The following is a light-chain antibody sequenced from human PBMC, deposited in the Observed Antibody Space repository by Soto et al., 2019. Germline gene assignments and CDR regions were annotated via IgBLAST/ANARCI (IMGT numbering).Light chain of an antibody. CDR2: SAS. V-gene: IGKV1-16*01. J-gene: IGKJ1*01. CDR1: QGIGTS. Sequence: DIQMTQSPSSLSVSVGDRVTITCRASQGIGTSLGWFQQEPGKAPKSLIYSASTLQIGVPARFSSSVSGTEFTLTISSLQPEDFATYYCQQYHIYPRTFGQGTRLEI. CDR3: QQYHIYPRT.